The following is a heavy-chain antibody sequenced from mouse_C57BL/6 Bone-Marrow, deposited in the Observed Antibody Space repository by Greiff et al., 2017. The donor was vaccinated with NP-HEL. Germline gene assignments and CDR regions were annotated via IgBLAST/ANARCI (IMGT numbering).Heavy chain of an antibody. CDR2: IRSKSNNYAT. Sequence: EVQLQQSGGGLVQPKGSLKLSCAASGFSFNTYAMNWVRQAPGKGLEWVARIRSKSNNYATYYADSVKDRFTISRDDSESMLYLQMNNLKTEDTAMYYCVRQLRLGGDAMDYWGQGTSVTVSS. D-gene: IGHD3-2*02. CDR1: GFSFNTYA. J-gene: IGHJ4*01. V-gene: IGHV10-1*01. CDR3: VRQLRLGGDAMDY.